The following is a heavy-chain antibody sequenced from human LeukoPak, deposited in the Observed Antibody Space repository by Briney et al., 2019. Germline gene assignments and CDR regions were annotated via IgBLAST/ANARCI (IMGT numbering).Heavy chain of an antibody. CDR3: ARESSDDFWSGYYFVV. CDR2: INPNSGGT. Sequence: ASVKVSCKASGYTFTGYYMHWVRQAPGQGLEWMGWINPNSGGTNYAQKFQGRVTMTRDTSISTAYMALSRLGSDDTAVYYCARESSDDFWSGYYFVVWGQGTLVSVSS. V-gene: IGHV1-2*02. J-gene: IGHJ4*02. CDR1: GYTFTGYY. D-gene: IGHD3-3*01.